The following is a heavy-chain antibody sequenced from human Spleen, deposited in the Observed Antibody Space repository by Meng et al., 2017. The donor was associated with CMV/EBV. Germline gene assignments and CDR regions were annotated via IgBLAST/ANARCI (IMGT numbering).Heavy chain of an antibody. CDR3: ARDIRFCSSSSCYYNGLDV. CDR1: GFTFSDYY. J-gene: IGHJ6*02. CDR2: ISSNGGSI. Sequence: GESLKISCAASGFTFSDYYMTWIRQAPGKGLEWVSYISSNGGSIYYADSVKGRFTISRDNAKTSLYLQMNSLRAEDTAVYYCARDIRFCSSSSCYYNGLDVWGQGTTVTVSS. V-gene: IGHV3-11*04. D-gene: IGHD2-2*01.